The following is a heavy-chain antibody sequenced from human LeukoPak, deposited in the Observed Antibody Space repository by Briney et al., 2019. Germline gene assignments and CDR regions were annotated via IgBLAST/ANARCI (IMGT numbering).Heavy chain of an antibody. CDR1: GGSISSSIYY. CDR3: ARHGSASGWYRSHFDY. CDR2: IYYSGST. J-gene: IGHJ4*02. Sequence: KPSETLSLTCTVSGGSISSSIYYWGWIRQPPGKGLEWIGSIYYSGSTYYSPSLKSRVTMSVDTSKNQFSLKLSSVTAADTAVYYCARHGSASGWYRSHFDYWGQGTLVTVSS. V-gene: IGHV4-39*01. D-gene: IGHD6-19*01.